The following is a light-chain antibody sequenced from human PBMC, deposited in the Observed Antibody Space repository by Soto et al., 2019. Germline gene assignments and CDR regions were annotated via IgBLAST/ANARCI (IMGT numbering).Light chain of an antibody. CDR2: DAS. Sequence: EIVLTQSPATLSLSPGDRATLSCRASQSVGTYLAWYQQKPGQPPRLLIYDASIRATGIPARFSGSGSGTDFTLTISSLEPEDFATYYCQQYNSYLTFGGGTKVEIK. V-gene: IGKV3-11*01. J-gene: IGKJ4*01. CDR1: QSVGTY. CDR3: QQYNSYLT.